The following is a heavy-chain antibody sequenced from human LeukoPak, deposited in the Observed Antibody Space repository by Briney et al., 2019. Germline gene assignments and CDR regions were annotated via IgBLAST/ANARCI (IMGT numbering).Heavy chain of an antibody. D-gene: IGHD3-22*01. CDR1: GYTFTSYA. J-gene: IGHJ4*02. Sequence: ASVEVSCKASGYTFTSYAMHWVRQAPGQRLEWMGWINAGNGNTKYSQKFQGRVTITRDTSASTAYMELSSLRSEDTAVYYCARDPYYYDSSESFFDYWGQGTLVTVSS. CDR2: INAGNGNT. V-gene: IGHV1-3*01. CDR3: ARDPYYYDSSESFFDY.